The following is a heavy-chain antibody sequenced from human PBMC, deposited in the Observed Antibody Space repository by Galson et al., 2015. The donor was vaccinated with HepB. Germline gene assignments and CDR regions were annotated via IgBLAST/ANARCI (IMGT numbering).Heavy chain of an antibody. V-gene: IGHV3-21*01. CDR3: ARVSHYYDSSGYDYYYYYGMDV. D-gene: IGHD3-22*01. CDR2: ISSSSSYI. J-gene: IGHJ6*02. Sequence: SLRLSCAASGFTFSSYSMNWVRQAPGKGLEWVSSISSSSSYIYYADSVKGRFTISRDNAKNSLYLQMNSLRAEDTAVYYCARVSHYYDSSGYDYYYYYGMDVWGQGTTVTVSS. CDR1: GFTFSSYS.